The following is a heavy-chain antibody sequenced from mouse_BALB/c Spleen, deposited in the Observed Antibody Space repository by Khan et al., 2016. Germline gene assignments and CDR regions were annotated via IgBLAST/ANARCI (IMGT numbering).Heavy chain of an antibody. CDR1: GFNIKDTY. Sequence: MQLEESGAELVKPGASVKLSCTASGFNIKDTYMHWVKQRPEQGLEWIGRIDPANGNTKYDPKFQGKATITADTSSNTAYLQLSSLTSEDTAVYYCARSKHYGSTDYWGQGTTLTVSS. CDR2: IDPANGNT. CDR3: ARSKHYGSTDY. V-gene: IGHV14-3*02. D-gene: IGHD1-1*01. J-gene: IGHJ2*01.